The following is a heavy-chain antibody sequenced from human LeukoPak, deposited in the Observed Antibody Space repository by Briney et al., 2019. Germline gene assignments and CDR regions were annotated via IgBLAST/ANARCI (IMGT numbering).Heavy chain of an antibody. Sequence: GGSLRLSCAASGFTFSTYSMNWVRQAPGKGLEWVSSISSSSSYIFYADSVKGRFTISRDNAKNSLYLQMNSLKTGDTAVYYCTTDSASPRRLTLYYDSSGYTRGYYMDVWGKGTTVTVSS. CDR2: ISSSSSYI. CDR3: TTDSASPRRLTLYYDSSGYTRGYYMDV. CDR1: GFTFSTYS. V-gene: IGHV3-21*03. D-gene: IGHD3-22*01. J-gene: IGHJ6*03.